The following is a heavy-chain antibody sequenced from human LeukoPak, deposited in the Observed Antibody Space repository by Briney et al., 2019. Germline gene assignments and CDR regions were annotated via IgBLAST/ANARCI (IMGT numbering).Heavy chain of an antibody. V-gene: IGHV3-20*04. Sequence: GALRLSCAASGFTFGNYGMSWVRQAPGKGLEWVSGINWNGGSTGYADSVKGRFTISRDNAKNSLYLQMNSLRAEDTALYYCARVDYGDYLWYFDYWGQGTLVTVSS. CDR1: GFTFGNYG. D-gene: IGHD4-17*01. CDR2: INWNGGST. CDR3: ARVDYGDYLWYFDY. J-gene: IGHJ4*02.